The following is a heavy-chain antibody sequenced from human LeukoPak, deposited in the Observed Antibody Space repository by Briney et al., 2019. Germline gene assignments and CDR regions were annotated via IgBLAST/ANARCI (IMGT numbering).Heavy chain of an antibody. V-gene: IGHV5-51*01. J-gene: IGHJ4*02. D-gene: IGHD1-1*01. CDR3: ARQTGIAYYFDH. CDR2: IYPGDSET. CDR1: GYRYTSYW. Sequence: GESLKISCKGSGYRYTSYWIGWVRQMPGKGLEWMGIIYPGDSETRYSLSFQGQVTVSADKSISTAYLQWSSLKASDTAIYYCARQTGIAYYFDHWGQGTLVTVSS.